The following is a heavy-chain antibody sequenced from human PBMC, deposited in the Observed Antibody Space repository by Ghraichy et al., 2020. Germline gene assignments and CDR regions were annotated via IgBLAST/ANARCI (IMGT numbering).Heavy chain of an antibody. D-gene: IGHD2-15*01. Sequence: GGSLRLSCAASGFTFSSSAMSWVRQAPGKGLEWVSTISGSGGSTYYADSVKGRFTISRDNSKNTLYLQMNSLRAEDTAVYYCAKGAYCSGGSCYLDYWGQGTLVTVSS. V-gene: IGHV3-23*01. J-gene: IGHJ4*02. CDR2: ISGSGGST. CDR1: GFTFSSSA. CDR3: AKGAYCSGGSCYLDY.